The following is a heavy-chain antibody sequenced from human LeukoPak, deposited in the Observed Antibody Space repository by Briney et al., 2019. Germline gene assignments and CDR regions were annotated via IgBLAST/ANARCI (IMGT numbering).Heavy chain of an antibody. CDR1: GYTFTDYY. V-gene: IGHV1-2*02. J-gene: IGHJ4*02. CDR3: ARANFLYCSSTTCLFDY. Sequence: ASVKVSCKASGYTFTDYYMHWVRQAPGQGFEWMGWIDPNSGDTNYAQKFQGRVTMTRDTSISTAHMELSRLRSDDTAVYYCARANFLYCSSTTCLFDYWGQGTLVIVSS. D-gene: IGHD2-2*01. CDR2: IDPNSGDT.